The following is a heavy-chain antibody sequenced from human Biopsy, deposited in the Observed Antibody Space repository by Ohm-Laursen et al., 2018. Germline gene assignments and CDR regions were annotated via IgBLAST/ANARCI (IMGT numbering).Heavy chain of an antibody. CDR2: IKQDGSED. D-gene: IGHD5-18*01. CDR1: GFTFSSSW. J-gene: IGHJ6*02. V-gene: IGHV3-7*01. CDR3: AKDRYNYTPIGGFSMDV. Sequence: GSLRLSCAASGFTFSSSWMTWVRQAPGKGLEWVAMIKQDGSEDYYVDSVKGRFTVSRDNSRDTLYLQMSSLRAEDTAVYYCAKDRYNYTPIGGFSMDVWGQGTTVTVSS.